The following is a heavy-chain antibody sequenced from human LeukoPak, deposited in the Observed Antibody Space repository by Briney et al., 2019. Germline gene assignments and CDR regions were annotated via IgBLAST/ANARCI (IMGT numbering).Heavy chain of an antibody. J-gene: IGHJ4*02. CDR2: IYHSGST. Sequence: SGTLSLTCTVSGYSISSGYYWGWIRQPPGKGLEWIGSIYHSGSTYYNPSLKSRVAISVDTSKNQFSLKLSSVTAADTAMYYCARVSRGNSVGGDYWGQGTLVTVSS. D-gene: IGHD4-23*01. CDR1: GYSISSGYY. CDR3: ARVSRGNSVGGDY. V-gene: IGHV4-38-2*02.